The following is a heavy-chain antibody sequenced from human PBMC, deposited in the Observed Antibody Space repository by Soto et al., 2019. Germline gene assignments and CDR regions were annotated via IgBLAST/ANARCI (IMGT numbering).Heavy chain of an antibody. CDR3: ARALSGSRWPGYFDY. J-gene: IGHJ4*02. V-gene: IGHV4-34*01. CDR2: INHSGST. CDR1: GGSFSGYY. Sequence: SETLSLTCAVYGGSFSGYYWSWIRQPPGKGLEWIGEINHSGSTNYNPSLKSRVTISVDTSKNQFSLELSSVTAADTAVYYCARALSGSRWPGYFDYWGQGTLVTVSS. D-gene: IGHD2-15*01.